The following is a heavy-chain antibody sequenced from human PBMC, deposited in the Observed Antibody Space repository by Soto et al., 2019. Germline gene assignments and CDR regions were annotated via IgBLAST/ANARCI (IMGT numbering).Heavy chain of an antibody. V-gene: IGHV3-21*01. D-gene: IGHD2-2*01. CDR3: ARDHHCSSTSCYLYYYYYGMDV. J-gene: IGHJ6*02. CDR1: GFTFSSYS. Sequence: PGGSLRLSCAASGFTFSSYSMNWVRQAPGKGLEWVSSISSSSSYIYYADSVKGRFTISRDNAKNSLYLQMNSLRAEDTAVYYCARDHHCSSTSCYLYYYYYGMDVWGQGTTVTVSS. CDR2: ISSSSSYI.